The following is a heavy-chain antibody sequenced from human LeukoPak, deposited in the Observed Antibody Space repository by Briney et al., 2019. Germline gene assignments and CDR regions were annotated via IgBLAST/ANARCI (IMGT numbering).Heavy chain of an antibody. J-gene: IGHJ4*02. V-gene: IGHV3-21*01. D-gene: IGHD6-13*01. CDR3: ARARSSVQYFDY. CDR2: ISSSSSYI. Sequence: GGSLRLSCAASGFTFSSYSMNWVRQAPGKGLEWVSSISSSSSYIYYADSVKGRFTISRDNAKNSLYLQMNSLRAEDTAVYYCARARSSVQYFDYWGQGTLVTVSS. CDR1: GFTFSSYS.